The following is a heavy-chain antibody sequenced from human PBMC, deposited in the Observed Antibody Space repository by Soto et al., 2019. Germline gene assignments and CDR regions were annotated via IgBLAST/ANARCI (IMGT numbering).Heavy chain of an antibody. D-gene: IGHD2-8*02. V-gene: IGHV4-59*01. J-gene: IGHJ4*02. CDR1: GGSISTFH. CDR2: IYNSGST. Sequence: PSETLSLTCTVSGGSISTFHWCWIRQPPGKGLEWIGYIYNSGSTNYNASLKSRVTISVDTSKNQFSLKLSSVTAADTAVYYCAREKITGRFDYWGQGTLVTVSS. CDR3: AREKITGRFDY.